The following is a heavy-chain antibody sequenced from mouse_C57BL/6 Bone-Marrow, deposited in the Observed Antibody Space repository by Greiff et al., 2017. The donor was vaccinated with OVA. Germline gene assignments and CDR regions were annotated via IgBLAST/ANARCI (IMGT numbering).Heavy chain of an antibody. D-gene: IGHD1-1*01. CDR2: IDPENGNT. Sequence: VQLQQSVAELVRPGASVKLSCTASGFNIKNTYMHWVKQRPEKGLEWIGRIDPENGNTKYAPKFQYKTTITADTSSNTSYLQLSILTSEDTAIYYCARRGSSELYFDYWGQGTTLTVSS. V-gene: IGHV14-3*01. J-gene: IGHJ2*01. CDR1: GFNIKNTY. CDR3: ARRGSSELYFDY.